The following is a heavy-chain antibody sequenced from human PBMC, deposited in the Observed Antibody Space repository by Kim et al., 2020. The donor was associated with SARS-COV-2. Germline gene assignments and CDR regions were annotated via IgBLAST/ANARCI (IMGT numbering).Heavy chain of an antibody. Sequence: GGSLRLSCVDSGFTFNNYWVTWVRQAPGKGLEWVSNIKRDGSERYYGDSVKGRFTISRDNAESTVYLQMNSLISEDTAVYYCGKSGIWGGGTLVT. CDR1: GFTFNNYW. J-gene: IGHJ1*01. V-gene: IGHV3-7*01. CDR3: GKSGI. CDR2: IKRDGSER.